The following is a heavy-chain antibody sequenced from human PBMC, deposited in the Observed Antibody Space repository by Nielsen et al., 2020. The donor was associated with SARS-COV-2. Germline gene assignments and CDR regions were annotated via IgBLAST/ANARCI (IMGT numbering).Heavy chain of an antibody. D-gene: IGHD2-2*01. Sequence: GGSLRLSCAASGFTFSSYAMSWVRQAPGKGLEWVSAISGSGGSTYYADSVKGRFTISRDNAKNSLYLQMNSLRAEDTAVYYCARDFPPGYCSSTSCSLADGMDVWGQGTTVTVSS. CDR2: ISGSGGST. CDR3: ARDFPPGYCSSTSCSLADGMDV. CDR1: GFTFSSYA. J-gene: IGHJ6*02. V-gene: IGHV3-23*01.